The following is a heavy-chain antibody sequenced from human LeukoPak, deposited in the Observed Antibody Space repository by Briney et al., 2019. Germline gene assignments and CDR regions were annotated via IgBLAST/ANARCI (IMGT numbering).Heavy chain of an antibody. D-gene: IGHD3-22*01. CDR1: GGTFSSYA. CDR3: ASGSRDYYDSSGYRFDY. V-gene: IGHV1-69*05. Sequence: SVKVSCKASGGTFSSYAISWVRQAPGQGLEWMGGIIPIFGTANYAQKFQGRVTITTDESTSTAYMELSSLRSEDTAVYYCASGSRDYYDSSGYRFDYWGQGTLVTVSS. J-gene: IGHJ4*02. CDR2: IIPIFGTA.